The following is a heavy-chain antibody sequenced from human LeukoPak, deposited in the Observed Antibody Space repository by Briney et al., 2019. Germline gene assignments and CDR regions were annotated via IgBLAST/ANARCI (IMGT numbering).Heavy chain of an antibody. CDR1: GGSISSGNYY. Sequence: SETLSLTCTVSGGSISSGNYYWSWIRQPAGKGLEWIGRIYTSGSINYNPSLKSRVTISVDTSKNQFSLKLSSVTAADTAVYYCARGHGMDVWGQGTTVTVSS. V-gene: IGHV4-61*02. CDR3: ARGHGMDV. CDR2: IYTSGSI. J-gene: IGHJ6*02.